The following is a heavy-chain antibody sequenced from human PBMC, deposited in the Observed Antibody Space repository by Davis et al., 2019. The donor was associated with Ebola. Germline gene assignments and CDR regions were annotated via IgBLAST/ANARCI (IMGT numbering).Heavy chain of an antibody. CDR2: IYYSGST. J-gene: IGHJ4*02. V-gene: IGHV4-59*01. D-gene: IGHD6-19*01. CDR1: GGSISSYY. CDR3: ARASGWYPPDY. Sequence: MPSETLSLTCTASGGSISSYYWSWIRQPPGKGLEWIGYIYYSGSTNYNPSLKSRVTISVDTSKNQFSLKLSSVTAADTAVYYCARASGWYPPDYWGQGTLVTVSS.